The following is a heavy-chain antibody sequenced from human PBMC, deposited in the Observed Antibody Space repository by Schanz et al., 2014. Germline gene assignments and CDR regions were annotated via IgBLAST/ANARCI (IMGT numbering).Heavy chain of an antibody. CDR1: GFAFSVYG. D-gene: IGHD1-1*01. Sequence: QVQMVESGGGVVQPGRSLRLSCAASGFAFSVYGMHWVRQAPGKGPEWVAVIWSDGSTKYYADSVKGRFTISRDNSKNTLYLQKNSRRADDTAVYFCAGAHGNNWYGKGLDYWGQGTQVTVSS. CDR2: IWSDGSTK. CDR3: AGAHGNNWYGKGLDY. V-gene: IGHV3-33*01. J-gene: IGHJ4*02.